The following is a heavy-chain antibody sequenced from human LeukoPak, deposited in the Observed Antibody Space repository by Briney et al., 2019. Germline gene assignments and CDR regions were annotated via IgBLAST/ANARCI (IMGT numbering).Heavy chain of an antibody. D-gene: IGHD3-22*01. V-gene: IGHV4-31*03. J-gene: IGHJ4*02. Sequence: SETLSLTCSVSGGSISSGDYYWSWIRQHPGKGLEWIGYIYYSGSTYYNPSLKSRVTISVDMSKNQFSLKLSSVTAADTAVYYCARELSGYGASDYWGQGTLVTVTS. CDR1: GGSISSGDYY. CDR3: ARELSGYGASDY. CDR2: IYYSGST.